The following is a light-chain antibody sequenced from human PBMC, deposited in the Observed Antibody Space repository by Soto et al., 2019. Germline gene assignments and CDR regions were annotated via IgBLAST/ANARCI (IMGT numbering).Light chain of an antibody. V-gene: IGLV2-14*01. Sequence: QSLLTQPASVSGSPGQSITISYTGSSSDVGAYNYVSWYQQHPGKAPRLMIYEVTNRPSGVSNRFSGSKSGNTASLTISGLRAEDEADYYCSSYTSGSTLVVFGGGTKLTVL. J-gene: IGLJ2*01. CDR1: SSDVGAYNY. CDR2: EVT. CDR3: SSYTSGSTLVV.